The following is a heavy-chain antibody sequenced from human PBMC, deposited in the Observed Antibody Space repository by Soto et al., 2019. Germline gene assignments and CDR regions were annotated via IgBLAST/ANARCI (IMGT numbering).Heavy chain of an antibody. CDR2: ISYDGNNK. J-gene: IGHJ4*02. CDR1: GFTFTSYA. V-gene: IGHV3-30-3*01. CDR3: ARDLAYYYDGSGFSRRDFGGGNFDY. Sequence: QVQLVESGGGVVQPGRSLRLSCEASGFTFTSYAMHWVRQAPGKGLEWVALISYDGNNKFYADSVKGRFTISRDNSKNTLFVQMSSRRAEDTAVYYSARDLAYYYDGSGFSRRDFGGGNFDYWGQGTVVTVSS. D-gene: IGHD3-22*01.